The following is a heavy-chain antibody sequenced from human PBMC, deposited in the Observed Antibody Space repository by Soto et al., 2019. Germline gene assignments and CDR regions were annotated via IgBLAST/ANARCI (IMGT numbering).Heavy chain of an antibody. CDR1: GFTVSSNY. V-gene: IGHV3-53*01. D-gene: IGHD3-10*01. CDR3: ARVGGWFGELLPDYYYGMDV. Sequence: GGSLRLSCAASGFTVSSNYMSWVRQAPGKGLEWVSVIYSGGSTYYADSVKGRFTISRDNSKNTLYLQMNSLRAEDTAVYYCARVGGWFGELLPDYYYGMDVWGQGTTVTVSS. J-gene: IGHJ6*02. CDR2: IYSGGST.